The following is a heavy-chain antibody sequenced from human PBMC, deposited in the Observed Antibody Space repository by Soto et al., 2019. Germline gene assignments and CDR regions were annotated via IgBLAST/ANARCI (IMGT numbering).Heavy chain of an antibody. CDR2: ISSSSSYI. D-gene: IGHD4-17*01. CDR1: VFTFSSYS. V-gene: IGHV3-21*01. Sequence: VGSLRLSCAASVFTFSSYSMNWVRQAPGKGLEWVSSISSSSSYIYYADSVKGRFTISRDNAKNSLYLQMNSLRAEDTAVYYCARMGRETTASYWGQGTLVTVSS. CDR3: ARMGRETTASY. J-gene: IGHJ4*02.